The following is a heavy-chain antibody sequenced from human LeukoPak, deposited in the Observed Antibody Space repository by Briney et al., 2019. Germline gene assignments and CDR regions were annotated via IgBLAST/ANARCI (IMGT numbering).Heavy chain of an antibody. J-gene: IGHJ4*02. CDR1: GFTFSSYG. CDR2: ISSNGGST. Sequence: GGSLRLSCAASGFTFSSYGMHWVRQAPGKGLEYVSAISSNGGSTYYANSVKGRFTISRDNSKNTPYLQMGSLRAEDMAVYYCARQYCSSTSCTFDYWGQGTLVTVSS. D-gene: IGHD2-2*01. CDR3: ARQYCSSTSCTFDY. V-gene: IGHV3-64*01.